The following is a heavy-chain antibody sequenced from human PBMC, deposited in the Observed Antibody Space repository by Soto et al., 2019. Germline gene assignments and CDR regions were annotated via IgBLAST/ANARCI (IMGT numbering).Heavy chain of an antibody. J-gene: IGHJ6*02. CDR3: ARVAAMVPEYDYYYYYGMDV. CDR2: ISSSSSYI. Sequence: GGPLRLSCAASGFTFSSYSMNWVRQAPGKGLEWVSSISSSSSYIYYADSVKGRFTISRDNAKNSLYLQMNSLRAEDTAVYYCARVAAMVPEYDYYYYYGMDVWGQGTTVTVSS. V-gene: IGHV3-21*01. CDR1: GFTFSSYS. D-gene: IGHD5-18*01.